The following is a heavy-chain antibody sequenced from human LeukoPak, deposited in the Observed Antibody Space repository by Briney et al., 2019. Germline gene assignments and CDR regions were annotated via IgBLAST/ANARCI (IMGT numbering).Heavy chain of an antibody. D-gene: IGHD3-10*01. CDR1: GYTFTSYG. Sequence: ASVKVSCKASGYTFTSYGISWVRQAPGQGLEWMGWISAYNGNTNYAQKLQGRVTMTTDTSTSTAYMELRSLRSADTAVYYCARDQLSHYYGSGSYDYWGQGTLVTVSS. V-gene: IGHV1-18*01. CDR3: ARDQLSHYYGSGSYDY. J-gene: IGHJ4*02. CDR2: ISAYNGNT.